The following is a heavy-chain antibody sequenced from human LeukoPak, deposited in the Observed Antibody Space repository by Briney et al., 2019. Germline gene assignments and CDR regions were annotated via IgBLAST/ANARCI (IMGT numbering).Heavy chain of an antibody. CDR2: IIPIFGTA. Sequence: SVKVSCRASGGTFSSYAISWVRQAPGQGLEWMGGIIPIFGTANYAQKFQGRVTITADKSTSAAYMELSSLRSEDTAVYYCATSRDYGDQYYFDYWGQGTLVTVSS. J-gene: IGHJ4*02. CDR1: GGTFSSYA. CDR3: ATSRDYGDQYYFDY. V-gene: IGHV1-69*06. D-gene: IGHD4-17*01.